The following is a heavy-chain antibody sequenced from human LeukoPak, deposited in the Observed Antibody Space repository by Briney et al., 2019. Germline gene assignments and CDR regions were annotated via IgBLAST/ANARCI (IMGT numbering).Heavy chain of an antibody. J-gene: IGHJ4*02. V-gene: IGHV4-59*01. CDR2: IYYRGNT. CDR1: GGSISGYY. D-gene: IGHD3-10*01. Sequence: SETLSLTCTVSGGSISGYYWSWLRQSPGKGLEWIGYIYYRGNTNYNPSLNSRVTISLDTSKNQFSLKLTSVTAADTAVYSCARSGSEGYGPVNYWGQGTLVTVSS. CDR3: ARSGSEGYGPVNY.